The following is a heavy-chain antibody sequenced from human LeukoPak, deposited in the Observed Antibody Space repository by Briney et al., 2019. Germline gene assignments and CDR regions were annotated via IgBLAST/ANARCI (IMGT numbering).Heavy chain of an antibody. CDR1: GFTFSNYA. CDR2: FGTRSSSI. D-gene: IGHD5-24*01. CDR3: AKKRDAFDI. Sequence: GGSLRLSCAASGFTFSNYAMNWVRQAPGKGLEWVSSFGTRSSSIYYAHSVTGRFIVSRDNAKNSLFLQMNSLRAEDTAMYYCAKKRDAFDIWGQGTVVAVSS. J-gene: IGHJ3*02. V-gene: IGHV3-21*04.